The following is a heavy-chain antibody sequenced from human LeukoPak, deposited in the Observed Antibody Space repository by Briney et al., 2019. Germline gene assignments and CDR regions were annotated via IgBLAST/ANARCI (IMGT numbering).Heavy chain of an antibody. Sequence: TSETLSLXCTVSGGSISSSSYYWGWSRQPPGKGLEWIGSIYYSGSTYYNPSLKSRVTISVDTSKNQFSLKLSSVTAADTAVYYCARRHSSSWFPFDYWGQGTLVTVSS. CDR2: IYYSGST. J-gene: IGHJ4*02. CDR3: ARRHSSSWFPFDY. D-gene: IGHD6-13*01. CDR1: GGSISSSSYY. V-gene: IGHV4-39*01.